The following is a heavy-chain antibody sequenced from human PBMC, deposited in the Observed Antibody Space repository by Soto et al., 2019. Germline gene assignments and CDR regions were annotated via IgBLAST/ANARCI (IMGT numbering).Heavy chain of an antibody. CDR1: GGSISSGGYY. V-gene: IGHV4-31*03. CDR3: ARGTRSTPSIWFDP. Sequence: SETLSLTCTVSGGSISSGGYYWSWIRQHPGKGLEWIGYIYYSGSTYYNPSLKSRVTISVDTSKNQFSLKLSSVTAADTAVYYCARGTRSTPSIWFDPWGQGTLVTVSS. D-gene: IGHD2-2*01. CDR2: IYYSGST. J-gene: IGHJ5*02.